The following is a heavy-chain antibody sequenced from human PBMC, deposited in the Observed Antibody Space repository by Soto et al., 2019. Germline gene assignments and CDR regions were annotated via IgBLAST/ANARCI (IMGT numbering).Heavy chain of an antibody. Sequence: EVQLVESGGGLVQPGGSLRLSCAASGFTFNSYWMHWVRQAPGKGLVWVSRINSDGSSTNYADSMKGRFTISRDNAKNTLYLQMNSRRAEDTAVYYCASSLLTPFDYWGQGTLVTVSS. D-gene: IGHD7-27*01. CDR2: INSDGSST. CDR3: ASSLLTPFDY. V-gene: IGHV3-74*01. CDR1: GFTFNSYW. J-gene: IGHJ4*02.